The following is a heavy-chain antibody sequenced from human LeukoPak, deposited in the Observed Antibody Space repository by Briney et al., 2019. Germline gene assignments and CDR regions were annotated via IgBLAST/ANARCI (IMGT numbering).Heavy chain of an antibody. CDR2: IYPGDSDT. V-gene: IGHV5-51*01. CDR3: ARHNLGSSWFDP. J-gene: IGHJ5*02. D-gene: IGHD7-27*01. Sequence: GESPKISCKGSGYYVNNYWIAWVRQMPGKGLEWMGIIYPGDSDTRYSPSFQGQVTISVDKSISTAYLQWSSLKASDTAMYYCARHNLGSSWFDPWGQGTLVTVSS. CDR1: GYYVNNYW.